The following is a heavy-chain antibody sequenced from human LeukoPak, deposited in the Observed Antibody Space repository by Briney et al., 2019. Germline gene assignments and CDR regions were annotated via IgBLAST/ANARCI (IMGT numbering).Heavy chain of an antibody. CDR3: AKGSGGSCYSSFDY. CDR1: GFTFSSYS. CDR2: ISSSSSTI. D-gene: IGHD2-15*01. Sequence: GGSLRLSCAASGFTFSSYSMNWVRQAPGKGMEWVSYISSSSSTIYYADSVKGRFTISRDNSDNTLYLQMNSLRAEDTAVYYCAKGSGGSCYSSFDYWGQGILVTVSS. V-gene: IGHV3-48*01. J-gene: IGHJ4*02.